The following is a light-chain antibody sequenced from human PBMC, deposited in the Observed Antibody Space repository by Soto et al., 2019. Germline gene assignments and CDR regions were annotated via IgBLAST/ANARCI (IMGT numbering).Light chain of an antibody. J-gene: IGLJ1*01. CDR1: SNDVGSYNL. CDR2: EVS. V-gene: IGLV2-23*02. Sequence: QSVLTQPASVSGSPGQSITISCTGTSNDVGSYNLVSWYQQHPGKAPKLMIYEVSKRPSGVFNRFSGSKSGNTASLTISGLQAEDEADYYCCSYAGSSTYVFGTGTKVTVL. CDR3: CSYAGSSTYV.